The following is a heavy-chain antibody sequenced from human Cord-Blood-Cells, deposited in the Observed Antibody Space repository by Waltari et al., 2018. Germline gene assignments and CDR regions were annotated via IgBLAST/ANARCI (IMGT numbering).Heavy chain of an antibody. V-gene: IGHV4-39*07. J-gene: IGHJ3*02. D-gene: IGHD6-19*01. CDR1: GGSISSSSYY. Sequence: QLQLQESGPGLVKPSATLSLTCTVSGGSISSSSYYWGWIRQPPGKGLEWIGGIYYSGSTYYNPSLKRRVTISVDTSKNQFSLKLSSVTAADTAVYYCARLRAAVAGDAFDIWGQGTMVTVSS. CDR2: IYYSGST. CDR3: ARLRAAVAGDAFDI.